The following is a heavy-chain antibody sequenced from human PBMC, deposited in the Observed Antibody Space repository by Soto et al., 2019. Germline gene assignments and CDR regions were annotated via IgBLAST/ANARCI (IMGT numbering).Heavy chain of an antibody. CDR1: GFSLSTSGMG. CDR2: IYWDDDK. V-gene: IGHV2-5*02. CDR3: ARDDYGDYVDYFDY. J-gene: IGHJ4*02. Sequence: QITLKESGPTLVKPTQTLTLTCTFSGFSLSTSGMGVGWIRQPPGKALEWLALIYWDDDKRYSPSLKSRLTITKETSKNQVVLTMTNMDPVDTATYYCARDDYGDYVDYFDYWGQGTLVTVSS. D-gene: IGHD4-17*01.